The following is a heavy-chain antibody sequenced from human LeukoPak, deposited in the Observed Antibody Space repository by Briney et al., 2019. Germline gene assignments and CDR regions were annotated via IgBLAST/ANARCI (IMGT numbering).Heavy chain of an antibody. CDR3: AKDSAEYSSGGFDY. CDR2: ISWNSGSI. CDR1: GFTFDDYA. Sequence: PGGSLRLSCAASGFTFDDYAMHWVRQAPGKGLEWVSGISWNSGSIGYADFVKGRFTISRDNAKNSLYLQMNSLRAEDMALYYCAKDSAEYSSGGFDYWGQGTLVTVSS. D-gene: IGHD6-25*01. J-gene: IGHJ4*02. V-gene: IGHV3-9*03.